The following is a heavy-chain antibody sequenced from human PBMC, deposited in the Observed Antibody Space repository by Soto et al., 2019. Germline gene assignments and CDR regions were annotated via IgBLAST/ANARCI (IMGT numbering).Heavy chain of an antibody. CDR1: GGSFSGYY. CDR3: ARRWSSFYGMDV. CDR2: INHSGST. V-gene: IGHV4-34*01. Sequence: SETLSLTCAVYGGSFSGYYWSWIRQPPGKGLEWIGEINHSGSTNYNPSLMSRVTISVDTSKNQFSLKMSSVTAADTAVYYCARRWSSFYGMDVWGQGTKVTVSS. D-gene: IGHD3-3*01. J-gene: IGHJ6*02.